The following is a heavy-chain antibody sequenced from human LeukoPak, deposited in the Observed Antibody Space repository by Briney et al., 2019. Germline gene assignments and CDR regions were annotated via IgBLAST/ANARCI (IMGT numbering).Heavy chain of an antibody. CDR2: IRSTGGST. D-gene: IGHD2-8*02. CDR3: AKDTLGYCTGGVCSHFDY. Sequence: GGSLRLSCAASGFTFSSYAMSWARQAPGKGLEWVSAIRSTGGSTNYADSVKGRFTISRDNSKNTLFLQMNSLRAEDTAVYYCAKDTLGYCTGGVCSHFDYWGQGTLVTVSS. J-gene: IGHJ4*02. V-gene: IGHV3-23*01. CDR1: GFTFSSYA.